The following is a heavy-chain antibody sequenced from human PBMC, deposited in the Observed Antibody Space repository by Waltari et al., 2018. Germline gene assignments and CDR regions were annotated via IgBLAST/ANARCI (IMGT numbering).Heavy chain of an antibody. V-gene: IGHV1-18*01. CDR3: ARDRHVEVVVVAANDY. J-gene: IGHJ4*02. D-gene: IGHD2-15*01. CDR2: ISAYNGNT. Sequence: PGQGLEWMGWISAYNGNTNYAQKLQGRVTMTTDTSTSTAYMELRSLRSDDTAVYYCARDRHVEVVVVAANDYWGQGTLVTVSS.